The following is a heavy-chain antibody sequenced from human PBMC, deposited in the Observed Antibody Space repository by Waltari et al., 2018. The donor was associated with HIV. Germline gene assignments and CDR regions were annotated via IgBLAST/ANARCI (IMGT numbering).Heavy chain of an antibody. V-gene: IGHV1-18*01. CDR2: ISSSNINT. Sequence: QVQLVQSGAEVKRPGASVKVSCKTSGYTLSSYGISWVRQAPGQGLEWMGWISSSNINTKYAQNFLGRVTMTTDTSTNTAYLELRSLRSDDTAVYYCVKEGYCSGGSCYSGSLDIWGQGTKVTVSS. D-gene: IGHD2-15*01. CDR1: GYTLSSYG. CDR3: VKEGYCSGGSCYSGSLDI. J-gene: IGHJ3*02.